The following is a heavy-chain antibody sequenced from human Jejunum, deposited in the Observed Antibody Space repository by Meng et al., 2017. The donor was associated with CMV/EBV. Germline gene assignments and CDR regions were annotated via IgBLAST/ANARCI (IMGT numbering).Heavy chain of an antibody. CDR3: AKATDIVVVVAAYGLDV. CDR2: ISGSGGST. CDR1: FSNPA. J-gene: IGHJ6*02. Sequence: FSNPAMTWVRQAPGKGLEWVSAISGSGGSTHYADSVTGRFTISRDNSNNTLYLQMNGLRAEDTAKYYCAKATDIVVVVAAYGLDVWGQGTTVTVSS. V-gene: IGHV3-23*01. D-gene: IGHD2-15*01.